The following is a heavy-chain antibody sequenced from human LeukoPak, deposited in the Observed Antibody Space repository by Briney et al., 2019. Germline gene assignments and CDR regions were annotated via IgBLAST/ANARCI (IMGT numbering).Heavy chain of an antibody. CDR3: ARNSCPSGSCYDNRGYFDY. CDR1: GGSISSYY. J-gene: IGHJ4*02. D-gene: IGHD2-15*01. V-gene: IGHV4-59*08. Sequence: SETLSLTCTVSGGSISSYYWSWIRQPPGKGLEWIGYMYYSGSTNYNPSTNYNPSLKSRITISVDTSKNQFSLKLTSVTAADAAVYYCARNSCPSGSCYDNRGYFDYWGQGTLVTVSS. CDR2: MYYSGST.